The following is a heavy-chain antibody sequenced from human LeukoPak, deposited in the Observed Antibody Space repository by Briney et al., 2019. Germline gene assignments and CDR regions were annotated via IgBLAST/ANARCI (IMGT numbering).Heavy chain of an antibody. Sequence: PSETLSHTCTVSGGSISSYYWSWIRQPPGKGLEWIGYIYYSGSTNYNPSLKSRVTISVDTSKNQFSLKLSSVTAADTAVYYCARGYSGWFGVGHFDYWGQGTLVAVSS. D-gene: IGHD5-12*01. CDR2: IYYSGST. CDR3: ARGYSGWFGVGHFDY. J-gene: IGHJ4*02. CDR1: GGSISSYY. V-gene: IGHV4-59*01.